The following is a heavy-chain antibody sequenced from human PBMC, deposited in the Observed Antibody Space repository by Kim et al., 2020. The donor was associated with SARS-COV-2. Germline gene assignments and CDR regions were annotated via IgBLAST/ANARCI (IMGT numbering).Heavy chain of an antibody. D-gene: IGHD3-22*01. Sequence: SLKSRVTISVDTSKNQFSLKLSSVTAADTAVYYCARGSWVYYDSSGYYYYWGQGTLVTVSS. CDR3: ARGSWVYYDSSGYYYY. J-gene: IGHJ4*02. V-gene: IGHV4-34*13.